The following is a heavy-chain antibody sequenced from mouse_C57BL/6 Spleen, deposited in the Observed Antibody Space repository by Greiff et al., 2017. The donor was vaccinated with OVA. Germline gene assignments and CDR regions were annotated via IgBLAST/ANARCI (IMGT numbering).Heavy chain of an antibody. CDR1: GFSLTSYG. CDR2: IWSGGST. CDR3: ARIGTGSYAMDY. D-gene: IGHD4-1*01. Sequence: QVQLQQSGPGLVQPSQSLSITCTVSGFSLTSYGVHWVRQSPGKGLAWLGVIWSGGSTDYNAAFISRLSISKDNSKSQVFFKMNRLQADDTAIYYCARIGTGSYAMDYWGQGTSVTVSS. V-gene: IGHV2-2*01. J-gene: IGHJ4*01.